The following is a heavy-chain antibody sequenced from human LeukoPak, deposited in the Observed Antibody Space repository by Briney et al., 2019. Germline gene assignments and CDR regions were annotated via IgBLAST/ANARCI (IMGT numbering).Heavy chain of an antibody. CDR1: GGTFSSYA. D-gene: IGHD3-10*01. J-gene: IGHJ6*03. Sequence: ASVKVSCKASGGTFSSYAISWVRQAPGQGLEWMGGIIPIFGTANYAQKFQGRVTITADKSTSTAYMELSSLRFEDTAVYYCARGTYGSGSYLYYMDVWGKGTTVTISS. V-gene: IGHV1-69*06. CDR3: ARGTYGSGSYLYYMDV. CDR2: IIPIFGTA.